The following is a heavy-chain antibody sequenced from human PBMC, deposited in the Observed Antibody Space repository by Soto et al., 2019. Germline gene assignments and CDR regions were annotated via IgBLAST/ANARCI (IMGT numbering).Heavy chain of an antibody. J-gene: IGHJ4*02. CDR2: IILLFGQA. V-gene: IGHV1-69*01. CDR1: GVTFSRNA. Sequence: QVQLVQSGAEVKKPRSSVKVSCKASGVTFSRNAISWVRQAPGQGLEWMGGIILLFGQANYAQKFQGRVTITADDSPSSGYMKRCSVSTEGETVYYCTRGVSLYDTGGYYYLYWGQGTLVTVSS. CDR3: TRGVSLYDTGGYYYLY. D-gene: IGHD3-22*01.